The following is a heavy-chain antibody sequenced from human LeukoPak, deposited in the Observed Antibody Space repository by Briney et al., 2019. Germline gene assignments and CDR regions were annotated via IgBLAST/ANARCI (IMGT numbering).Heavy chain of an antibody. Sequence: SQTLSLTCAISGDSVSSNSAAWNWIRQSPSRGLEWLGRTYYRSKWYNDYAVSVKSRITINPDTSKNQFSLQLNSVTPEDTAVYYCARGLRYRSGGSCYDFDYWGQGTLVTVSS. V-gene: IGHV6-1*01. CDR2: TYYRSKWYN. CDR3: ARGLRYRSGGSCYDFDY. D-gene: IGHD2-15*01. CDR1: GDSVSSNSAA. J-gene: IGHJ4*02.